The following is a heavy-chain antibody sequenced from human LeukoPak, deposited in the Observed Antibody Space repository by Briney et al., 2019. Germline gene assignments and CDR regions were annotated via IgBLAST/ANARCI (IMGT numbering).Heavy chain of an antibody. CDR2: IYTSGST. CDR1: GGPISSYY. Sequence: SETLSLTCTVSGGPISSYYWSWIRQPAGKGLEWVGRIYTSGSTNYNPSLKSRVTMSVDTSKNQFSLKLSSVTAADTAVYYCASAQLFRDAFDIWGQGTMVTVSS. CDR3: ASAQLFRDAFDI. V-gene: IGHV4-4*07. D-gene: IGHD3-10*01. J-gene: IGHJ3*02.